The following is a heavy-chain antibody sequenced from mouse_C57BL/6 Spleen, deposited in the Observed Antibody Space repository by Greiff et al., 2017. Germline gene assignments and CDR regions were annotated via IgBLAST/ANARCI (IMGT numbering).Heavy chain of an antibody. J-gene: IGHJ4*01. CDR2: INPSDSYT. V-gene: IGHV1-69*01. CDR3: ARSDYQGAMDY. CDR1: GYTFTSYW. D-gene: IGHD2-4*01. Sequence: VQLQQPGAELVIPGASVKLSCKVSGYTFTSYWMHWVKHRPGQGLEWIGEINPSDSYTNYNQKFKGKSTLTVDKSSSSAYMQISSLTSEESAVYYCARSDYQGAMDYWGQGTSVTVSS.